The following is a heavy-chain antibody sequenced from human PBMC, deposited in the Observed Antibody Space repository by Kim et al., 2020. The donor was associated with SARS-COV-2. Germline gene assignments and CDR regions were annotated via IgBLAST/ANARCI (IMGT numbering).Heavy chain of an antibody. V-gene: IGHV3-23*01. CDR2: ISGSGSTT. D-gene: IGHD1-26*01. CDR3: AKGTTTGSYYGRHFDY. CDR1: GFSFSSYA. Sequence: GGSLRLSCAASGFSFSSYAMSWVRQAPGKGLEWVSIISGSGSTTYYADSVKGRFTISRDNSKNTLYLQVNSLRVEDTAVYYCAKGTTTGSYYGRHFDYWGQGTLVTVSS. J-gene: IGHJ4*02.